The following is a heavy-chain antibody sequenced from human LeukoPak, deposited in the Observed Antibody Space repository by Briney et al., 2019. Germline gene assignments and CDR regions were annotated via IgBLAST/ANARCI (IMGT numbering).Heavy chain of an antibody. CDR3: ARDGKHIAVPGVRYPMDV. CDR1: GYTFTSYY. D-gene: IGHD6-19*01. J-gene: IGHJ6*02. Sequence: ASVKVSCKASGYTFTSYYMHWVRQAPGQGLEWMGIINPSGGSTSYAQKFQGRVTITSDTSANTAYMELSSLRSEDTAVYYCARDGKHIAVPGVRYPMDVWGQGTTVTVS. V-gene: IGHV1-46*01. CDR2: INPSGGST.